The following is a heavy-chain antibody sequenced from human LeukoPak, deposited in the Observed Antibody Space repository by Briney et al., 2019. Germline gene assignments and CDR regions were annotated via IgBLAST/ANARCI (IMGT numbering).Heavy chain of an antibody. V-gene: IGHV4-4*07. D-gene: IGHD4-17*01. CDR3: ARQNGDYLWYLDY. CDR1: GDSISSYS. Sequence: SETLSLTCTASGDSISSYSWTWIRQPAGKGLEWIGRISTSGSTSYNPSLKSRVTMSLDTSKNQFSLRLTSVTAADTAIYYCARQNGDYLWYLDYWGQGTLVTVSS. J-gene: IGHJ4*02. CDR2: ISTSGST.